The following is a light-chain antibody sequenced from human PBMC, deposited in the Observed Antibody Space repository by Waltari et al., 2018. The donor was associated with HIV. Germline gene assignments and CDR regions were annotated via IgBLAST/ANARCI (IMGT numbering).Light chain of an antibody. J-gene: IGLJ1*01. Sequence: SSDLTPDPVVSVALGQTIKIRCQGDSLSGFFAHWYQHRPGQAPVLVVDGGNRRPSGIPDRFSASNSGNTSSLIISNSQAVDEAEYFCHSRDTDGDHYVFGGGTRVIVL. CDR2: GGN. CDR1: SLSGFF. V-gene: IGLV3-19*01. CDR3: HSRDTDGDHYV.